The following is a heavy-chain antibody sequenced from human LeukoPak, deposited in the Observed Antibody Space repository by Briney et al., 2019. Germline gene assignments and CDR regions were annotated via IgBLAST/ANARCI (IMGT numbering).Heavy chain of an antibody. D-gene: IGHD3-10*01. J-gene: IGHJ4*02. CDR1: GGSISSYY. Sequence: NPSETLSLTCSVSGGSISSYYWSWIRQPPGKGLEWIGYKYYSGRTNYNPSLKSRVTISVDTSKNQFSLKLSSVTAADTAVYYCARDRPDYYGSGSYYFGYWGQGTLVTVSS. CDR2: KYYSGRT. V-gene: IGHV4-59*01. CDR3: ARDRPDYYGSGSYYFGY.